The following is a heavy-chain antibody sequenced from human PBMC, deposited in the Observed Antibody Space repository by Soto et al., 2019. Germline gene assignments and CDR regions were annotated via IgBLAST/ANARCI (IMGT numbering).Heavy chain of an antibody. CDR1: GGPISSGDYY. CDR3: AREVIGNNNWFDP. CDR2: IYYSGST. V-gene: IGHV4-30-4*01. Sequence: QVQLQESGPGLVKPSQTLSLTCTVSGGPISSGDYYWSWIRQPPGKGLEWIGYIYYSGSTYYNPSLKSRVTISVDTSKNQFSLKLSSVTAADTAVYYCAREVIGNNNWFDPWGQGTLVTVSS. J-gene: IGHJ5*02.